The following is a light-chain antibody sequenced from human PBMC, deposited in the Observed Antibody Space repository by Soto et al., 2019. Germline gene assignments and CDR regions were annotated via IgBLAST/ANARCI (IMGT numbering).Light chain of an antibody. CDR1: QSVSSSR. CDR3: QQYGTSLFT. V-gene: IGKV3-20*01. Sequence: EIVLTQSPGTLSLSPGDRATLSCRASQSVSSSRLAWYQQEAGQAPRLLIYGASSRATGIPDRFRGSGSGTDFNLNISRLEPEDFVVYYCQQYGTSLFTFGQGTRLEIK. CDR2: GAS. J-gene: IGKJ5*01.